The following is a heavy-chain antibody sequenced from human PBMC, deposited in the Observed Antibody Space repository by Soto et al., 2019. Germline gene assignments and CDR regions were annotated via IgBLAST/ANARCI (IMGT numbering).Heavy chain of an antibody. CDR1: GFTFSNYI. Sequence: EVQLVESGGGLVQPGGSLRLSCAASGFTFSNYIMNWVRQAPGKGPEWVSYISSSGGVIYYADSVKGRFTISRDNAKSSLYLQINSLRDEDTLVYYCARETYFDYWGQGTLVTVSS. V-gene: IGHV3-48*02. J-gene: IGHJ4*02. CDR2: ISSSGGVI. CDR3: ARETYFDY.